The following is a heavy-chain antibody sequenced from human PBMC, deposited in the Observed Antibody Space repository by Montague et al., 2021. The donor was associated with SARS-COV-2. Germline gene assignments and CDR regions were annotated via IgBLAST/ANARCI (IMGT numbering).Heavy chain of an antibody. J-gene: IGHJ6*02. V-gene: IGHV4-59*13. Sequence: SETLSLTCNFSTGSISTYYWSWIRQTPGKGLEWLGYIYYDGSATYNPSLSSRVTMSVDTSKTQFSLRLTSVTAADTAVYYCARDYGDYSYYYGLDVWGQGTTVTVSS. CDR3: ARDYGDYSYYYGLDV. CDR1: TGSISTYY. D-gene: IGHD4-17*01. CDR2: IYYDGSA.